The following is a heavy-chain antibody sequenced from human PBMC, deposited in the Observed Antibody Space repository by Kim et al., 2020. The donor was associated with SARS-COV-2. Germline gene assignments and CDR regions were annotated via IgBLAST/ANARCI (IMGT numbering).Heavy chain of an antibody. V-gene: IGHV3-23*01. CDR2: ISVAGLST. J-gene: IGHJ4*02. CDR1: GFTFSSYT. D-gene: IGHD5-12*01. CDR3: SRAIRLGDY. Sequence: GGSLRLSCAASGFTFSSYTMSWVRQAPGKGLEWVSGISVAGLSTYYADSVKGRFSISRDNSKNTVSLQMDSLRLEDTAVYYCSRAIRLGDYWGQGTLVTVSS.